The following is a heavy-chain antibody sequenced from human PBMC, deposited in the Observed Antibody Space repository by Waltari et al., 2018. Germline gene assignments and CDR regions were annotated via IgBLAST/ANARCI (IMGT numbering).Heavy chain of an antibody. D-gene: IGHD3-3*01. J-gene: IGHJ5*02. CDR1: GYSFTRYW. V-gene: IGHV5-51*01. CDR2: IYPGDSDT. Sequence: EVQLVQSGAEVKKPGESLKISCKGSGYSFTRYWIGWVRQLPGKGLEWMGIIYPGDSDTRYSPSFQGQVTISADKSISTAYLQWSSLKASDTAMYYCAREDYDFWSGEVNWFDPWGQGTLVTVSS. CDR3: AREDYDFWSGEVNWFDP.